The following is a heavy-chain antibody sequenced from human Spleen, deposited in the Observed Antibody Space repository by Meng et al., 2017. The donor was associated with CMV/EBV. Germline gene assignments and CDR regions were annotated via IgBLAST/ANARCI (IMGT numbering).Heavy chain of an antibody. J-gene: IGHJ4*02. V-gene: IGHV4-38-2*02. Sequence: SETLSLTCTVSGYSISSGYYWGWIRQPPGKGLEWIGEINHSGSTNYNPSLKSRVTISVDTSKNQFSLKLSSVTAADTAVYYCARLGIAVAGADDYWGQGTLVTVSS. CDR3: ARLGIAVAGADDY. D-gene: IGHD6-19*01. CDR2: INHSGST. CDR1: GYSISSGYY.